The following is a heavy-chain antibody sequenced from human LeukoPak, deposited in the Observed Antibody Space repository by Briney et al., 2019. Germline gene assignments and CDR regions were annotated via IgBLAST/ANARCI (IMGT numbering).Heavy chain of an antibody. Sequence: GGSLRLSCAASGFTFTGYWMSWVRQAPGKGLEWVASIKQDGSQKYYVDSVKGRFTFSRDNAKSSLYLQMNTLRAEDTAVYYCARPAYCGGDCYFHFDYWGQGTLVTVSS. J-gene: IGHJ4*02. V-gene: IGHV3-7*01. CDR3: ARPAYCGGDCYFHFDY. D-gene: IGHD2-21*02. CDR1: GFTFTGYW. CDR2: IKQDGSQK.